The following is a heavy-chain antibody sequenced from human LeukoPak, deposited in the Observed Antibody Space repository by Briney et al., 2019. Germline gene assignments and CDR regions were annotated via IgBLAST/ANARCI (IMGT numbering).Heavy chain of an antibody. Sequence: PSETLSLTCTVSGGSISSNSYYWSWIRQPPGKGLEWIGNIFYSGSTYYSPSLKSRVTISLDTSRNQFSLKLTSVTAADTAVYYCAASYYDILTGSGFDYWGQGTLVTVSS. CDR3: AASYYDILTGSGFDY. CDR2: IFYSGST. D-gene: IGHD3-9*01. J-gene: IGHJ4*02. V-gene: IGHV4-39*07. CDR1: GGSISSNSYY.